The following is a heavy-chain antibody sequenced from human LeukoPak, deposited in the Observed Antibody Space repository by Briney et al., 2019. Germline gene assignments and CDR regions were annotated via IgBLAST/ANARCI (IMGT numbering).Heavy chain of an antibody. CDR3: ARAVLEVGATHFDY. CDR2: IYASGST. V-gene: IGHV4-4*07. D-gene: IGHD1-26*01. J-gene: IGHJ4*02. Sequence: SETLSLTCTVSGGSISSYYWSWIRQPAGKGLEWIGRIYASGSTYYNPSLKSRVTISVDTSKNQFSLKLSSVTAADTAVYYCARAVLEVGATHFDYWGQGTLVTVSS. CDR1: GGSISSYY.